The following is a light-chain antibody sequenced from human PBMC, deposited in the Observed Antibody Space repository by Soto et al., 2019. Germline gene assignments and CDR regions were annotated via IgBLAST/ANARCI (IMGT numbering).Light chain of an antibody. CDR1: SSDVGSYNF. V-gene: IGLV2-14*03. CDR2: EVS. Sequence: QSALTQPASVSGTPGQSITISCTGTSSDVGSYNFVSWYQQHPGKAPKLSIYEVSNRPSGVSNRFSGSKSGNTASLTISGLQAEAEANYSCCPLPSTSTVVFGGGTNLPVL. J-gene: IGLJ2*01. CDR3: CPLPSTSTVV.